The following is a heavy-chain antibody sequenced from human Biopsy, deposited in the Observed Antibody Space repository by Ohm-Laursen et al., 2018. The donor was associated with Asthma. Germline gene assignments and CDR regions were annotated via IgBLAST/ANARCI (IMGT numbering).Heavy chain of an antibody. CDR1: GFSFSRYG. CDR3: ASYEVVTAILPMDV. D-gene: IGHD2-21*02. CDR2: ISFDGSNK. Sequence: SLRLSCTAAGFSFSRYGMHWVRQAPGKGLEWVAVISFDGSNKYYGDSVKGRFTIARDNSKNTVYLQMNSLRAEDTAVYYCASYEVVTAILPMDVWGQGTTVTVSS. J-gene: IGHJ6*02. V-gene: IGHV3-30*03.